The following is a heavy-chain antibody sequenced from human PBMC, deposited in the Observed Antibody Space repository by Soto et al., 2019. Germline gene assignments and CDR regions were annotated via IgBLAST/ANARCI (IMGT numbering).Heavy chain of an antibody. J-gene: IGHJ6*02. CDR2: IRSRANNYAT. V-gene: IGHV3-73*01. CDR1: GFIFGGSA. D-gene: IGHD2-2*02. CDR3: CRGQGAPIGDYYDHGLDV. Sequence: GGSLRLSCVGSGFIFGGSAIHWVRQASGKGLEWVGRIRSRANNYATSAAVSVRGRFTFSRDDSKNTSYLQMNTLKTDDTAIYYCCRGQGAPIGDYYDHGLDVWGQGTLVTVSS.